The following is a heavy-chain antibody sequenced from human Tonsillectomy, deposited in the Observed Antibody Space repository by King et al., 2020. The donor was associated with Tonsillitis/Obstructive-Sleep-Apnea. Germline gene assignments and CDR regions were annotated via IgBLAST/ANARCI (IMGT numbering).Heavy chain of an antibody. Sequence: QLQESGPGLVKPSETLSLTCTVSGGSISSYYWSWIRQPPGKGLEWIGYNYYSGSTNYNPSPKSRVTISVDTSKNEFSLKLSSVTAADTAVYYCARRVVEMATYENWIDPWGQGTLVTVSS. CDR2: NYYSGST. D-gene: IGHD5-24*01. CDR1: GGSISSYY. J-gene: IGHJ5*02. V-gene: IGHV4-59*08. CDR3: ARRVVEMATYENWIDP.